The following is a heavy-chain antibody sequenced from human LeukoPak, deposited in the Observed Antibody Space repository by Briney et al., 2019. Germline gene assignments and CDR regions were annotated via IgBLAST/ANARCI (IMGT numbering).Heavy chain of an antibody. D-gene: IGHD3-10*01. V-gene: IGHV4-59*01. CDR2: IYYSGST. CDR3: ARAATMVREYDY. Sequence: SETLSLTCTVSGGSISSYYWSWIRQPPGKGLEWIGYIYYSGSTNYNPSLKSRVTILVDTSKNQFSLKLSSVTAADTAVYYCARAATMVREYDYWGQGTLATVSS. CDR1: GGSISSYY. J-gene: IGHJ4*02.